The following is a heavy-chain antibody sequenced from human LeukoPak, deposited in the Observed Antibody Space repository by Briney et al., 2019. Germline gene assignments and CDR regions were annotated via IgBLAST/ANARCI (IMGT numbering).Heavy chain of an antibody. CDR3: VYGDYGWFDP. Sequence: GGSLRLSCSASGFTFSSYAMHWVRQAPGKGLEYVSAISSNGGSTYYSDSVKGRFTISRDNSKNTLYLQMSSLRAEDTAVYYCVYGDYGWFDPWGQGTLVTVSS. CDR1: GFTFSSYA. CDR2: ISSNGGST. J-gene: IGHJ5*02. D-gene: IGHD4-17*01. V-gene: IGHV3-64D*09.